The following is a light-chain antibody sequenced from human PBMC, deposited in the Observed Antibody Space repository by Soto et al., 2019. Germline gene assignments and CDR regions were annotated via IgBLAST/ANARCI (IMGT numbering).Light chain of an antibody. CDR2: DAS. CDR3: QQYNNWPPFT. Sequence: IVLTQSPGILSLSPGERATLSCRASQTVRNNYLAWYQQKPGQAPRLLLYDASSRATGIPDRFSGGGSGTDFTLTISRLEPEDFAVYYCQQYNNWPPFTFGGGTKVNIK. CDR1: QTVRNNY. J-gene: IGKJ4*01. V-gene: IGKV3-20*01.